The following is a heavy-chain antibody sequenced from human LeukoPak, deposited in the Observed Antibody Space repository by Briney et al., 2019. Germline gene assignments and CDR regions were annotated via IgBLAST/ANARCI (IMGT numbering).Heavy chain of an antibody. CDR1: GFTFSEAW. CDR2: INNDGSTT. CDR3: ARVSGPGMNEYFHL. D-gene: IGHD3-10*01. J-gene: IGHJ1*01. V-gene: IGHV3-74*01. Sequence: GGSLRLSCAASGFTFSEAWMHWVRQAPGKGLVWVSRINNDGSTTRYADSVKGRFTISRDNAKNTLYLRMNSLRAEDTAVYYCARVSGPGMNEYFHLWGQGTLVTVSS.